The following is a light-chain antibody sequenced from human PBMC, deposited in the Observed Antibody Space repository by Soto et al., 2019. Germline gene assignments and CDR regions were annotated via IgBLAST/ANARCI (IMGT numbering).Light chain of an antibody. CDR2: GAS. Sequence: EIVMTQSPATLSVSPGERATLSCRASQSVSANLAWYQQKPGQAPRLLIYGASTRATGFPARFSGSGSGTEFTLTISSLQSEDFATYYCQQYNNWPPGTFGQGTKLEIK. CDR1: QSVSAN. V-gene: IGKV3-15*01. J-gene: IGKJ2*01. CDR3: QQYNNWPPGT.